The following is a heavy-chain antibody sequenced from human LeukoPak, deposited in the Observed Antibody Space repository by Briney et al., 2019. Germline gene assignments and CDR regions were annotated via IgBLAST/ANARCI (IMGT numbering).Heavy chain of an antibody. CDR2: ISSSSSTI. Sequence: PGGSLRLSCAASGFTFSSYSMNWVRQAPGKGLEWVSYISSSSSTIYYADSVKGRFTISRDNAKNSLYLQMNSLRDEDTAVYYCARDQDPYCSSTSCSDYYYGMDVWGQGTTVTVSS. J-gene: IGHJ6*02. CDR1: GFTFSSYS. V-gene: IGHV3-48*02. CDR3: ARDQDPYCSSTSCSDYYYGMDV. D-gene: IGHD2-2*01.